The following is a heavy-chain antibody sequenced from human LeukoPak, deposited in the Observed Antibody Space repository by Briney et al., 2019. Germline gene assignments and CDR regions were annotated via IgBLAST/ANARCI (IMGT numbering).Heavy chain of an antibody. J-gene: IGHJ4*02. CDR1: GFTFSSYS. V-gene: IGHV3-21*01. CDR3: ARYQWGSGSTSGLFDY. D-gene: IGHD1-26*01. Sequence: GGSLRLSCAASGFTFSSYSMNWVRQAPGKGLEWVSSISSSSSYMYYADSVKGRFTISRDNAKNSLYLQMNSLRAEDTAVYYCARYQWGSGSTSGLFDYWGQGTLVTVSS. CDR2: ISSSSSYM.